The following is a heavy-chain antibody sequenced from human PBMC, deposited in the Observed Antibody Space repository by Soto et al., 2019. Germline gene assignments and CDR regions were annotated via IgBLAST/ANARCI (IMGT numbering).Heavy chain of an antibody. CDR3: ARDSSSWKIYYYYYGMDV. J-gene: IGHJ6*02. CDR2: ISSSSSTI. CDR1: GFTFSSYS. D-gene: IGHD6-13*01. V-gene: IGHV3-48*01. Sequence: GGSLRLSCAASGFTFSSYSMNWVRQAPGKGLEWVSSISSSSSTIYYADSVKGRFTISRDNAKNSLYLQMNSLRAEDTAVYYCARDSSSWKIYYYYYGMDVWGQGTTVTVSS.